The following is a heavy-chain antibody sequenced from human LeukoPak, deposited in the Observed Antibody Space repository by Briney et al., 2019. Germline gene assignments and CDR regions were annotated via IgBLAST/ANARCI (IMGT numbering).Heavy chain of an antibody. D-gene: IGHD3-22*01. CDR3: ARDTRSYDSSGYYFFDF. CDR2: INYSGST. Sequence: SETLSLTCTVSGGSISTGSYYWNWLRQPPGKGLEWIGYINYSGSTNSNPSLKSRATISMDTSKHHFSLKLSSVTAADTAVYFCARDTRSYDSSGYYFFDFWGQGTLVTVSS. CDR1: GGSISTGSYY. J-gene: IGHJ4*02. V-gene: IGHV4-61*03.